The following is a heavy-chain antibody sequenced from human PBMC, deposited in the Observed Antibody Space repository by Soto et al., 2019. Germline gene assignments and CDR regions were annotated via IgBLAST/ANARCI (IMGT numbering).Heavy chain of an antibody. Sequence: QVKLVESGGGVVQPGRSLRLSCATSGFTFSDYGMHWVRQAPGKGLEWVAHITYDGRHQYHADSVKGRFTISRDNSNKSLSLQMNSLRPDDSAVYYCVKSEDSYGCAPQYNGLEDWGQGTTVTVSS. CDR2: ITYDGRHQ. V-gene: IGHV3-30*02. CDR3: VKSEDSYGCAPQYNGLED. CDR1: GFTFSDYG. J-gene: IGHJ6*02. D-gene: IGHD5-18*01.